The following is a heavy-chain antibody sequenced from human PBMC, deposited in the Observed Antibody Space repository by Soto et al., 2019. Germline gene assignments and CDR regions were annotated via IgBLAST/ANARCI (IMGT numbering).Heavy chain of an antibody. D-gene: IGHD2-15*01. Sequence: EVQLVESGGGLIQPGGSLRLSCAASGFTVSSNYMSWVRQAPGKGLEWVSVIYSGGSTYYADSVKGRFTISRDNSKNTLYLQMNSLRAEDTAVYYCARDRVESCYPENFQHWGQGTLVTVSS. CDR1: GFTVSSNY. J-gene: IGHJ1*01. V-gene: IGHV3-53*01. CDR3: ARDRVESCYPENFQH. CDR2: IYSGGST.